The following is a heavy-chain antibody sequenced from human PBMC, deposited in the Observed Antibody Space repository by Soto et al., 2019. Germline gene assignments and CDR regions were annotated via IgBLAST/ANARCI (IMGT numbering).Heavy chain of an antibody. CDR1: GGSISSSSYY. J-gene: IGHJ4*02. D-gene: IGHD3-10*01. V-gene: IGHV4-39*01. Sequence: PSETLSLTCTVSGGSISSSSYYWGWIRQPPGKGLEWIGSIYYSGSTYYNPSLKSRVTISVDTSKNQFSLKLGSVTAADTAVYYCASYQDMVRGVITYFDYWGQGTLVTVSS. CDR2: IYYSGST. CDR3: ASYQDMVRGVITYFDY.